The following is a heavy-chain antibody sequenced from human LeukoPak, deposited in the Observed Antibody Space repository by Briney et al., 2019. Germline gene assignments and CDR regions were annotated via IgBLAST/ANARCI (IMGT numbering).Heavy chain of an antibody. V-gene: IGHV3-23*01. CDR3: AKELYYYDRGAFDI. D-gene: IGHD3-22*01. J-gene: IGHJ3*02. CDR1: GFPFSRHA. CDR2: ISNGET. Sequence: GSLRLSCAASGFPFSRHAMSWVRQPPGKGLEWVSAISNGETYYADSVRGRFTISRDDSKNTVYLQMNSLRAEDTAVYYCAKELYYYDRGAFDIWGQGTMVTVSS.